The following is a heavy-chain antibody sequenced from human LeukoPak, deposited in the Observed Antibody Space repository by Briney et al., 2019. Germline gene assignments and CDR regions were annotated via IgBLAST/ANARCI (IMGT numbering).Heavy chain of an antibody. Sequence: PGGSLRLSCAASGLTFRSYAMTWVRQAPGKGLEWVASIKEDGRDIHYLDSVKGRFSISRDNAKNSLYLEMNTLRAEDTAVYYCVRGSGWFFGLWGQGSLVTVSS. CDR3: VRGSGWFFGL. J-gene: IGHJ4*02. CDR1: GLTFRSYA. V-gene: IGHV3-7*01. D-gene: IGHD6-19*01. CDR2: IKEDGRDI.